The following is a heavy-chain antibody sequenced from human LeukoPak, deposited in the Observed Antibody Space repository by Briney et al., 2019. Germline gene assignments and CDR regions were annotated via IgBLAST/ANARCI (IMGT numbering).Heavy chain of an antibody. Sequence: SVKVSFKASGGTFSSYAISWVRQAPGQGLEWMGRIIPILGIANYAQKFQGRVTITADKSTSTAYMELSSLRSEDTAVYYCARDRGYSYGYDYYYGMDVWGQGTTVTVSS. CDR3: ARDRGYSYGYDYYYGMDV. D-gene: IGHD5-18*01. CDR1: GGTFSSYA. J-gene: IGHJ6*02. CDR2: IIPILGIA. V-gene: IGHV1-69*04.